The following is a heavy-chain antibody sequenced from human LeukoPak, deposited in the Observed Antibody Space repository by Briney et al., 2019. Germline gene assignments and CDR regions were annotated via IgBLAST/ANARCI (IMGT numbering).Heavy chain of an antibody. CDR2: ISWNSGSI. V-gene: IGHV3-9*01. J-gene: IGHJ4*02. CDR3: VKERSRTGYFDY. CDR1: RFTFEDYA. D-gene: IGHD2-2*01. Sequence: GGSLRLSCAVSRFTFEDYAMHWVRQAPGKGLDWVAAISWNSGSINYADSVKGRFTISRDNAKNSLYLQMNSLRAEDTAFYYCVKERSRTGYFDYWGQGTLVTVSS.